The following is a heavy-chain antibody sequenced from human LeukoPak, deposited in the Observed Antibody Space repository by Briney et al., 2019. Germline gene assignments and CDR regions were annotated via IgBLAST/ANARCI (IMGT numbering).Heavy chain of an antibody. J-gene: IGHJ4*02. CDR1: DGSISSSTYY. D-gene: IGHD3-22*01. CDR3: ARAKYYYDSSGGDYFDY. V-gene: IGHV4-39*07. Sequence: PSETLSLTCTVSDGSISSSTYYWGWIRQPPGKGLEWIGLIYTSGSTNYNPSLKSRVTMSVDTSKNQFSLKLSSVTAADTAVYYCARAKYYYDSSGGDYFDYWGQGTLVTVSS. CDR2: IYTSGST.